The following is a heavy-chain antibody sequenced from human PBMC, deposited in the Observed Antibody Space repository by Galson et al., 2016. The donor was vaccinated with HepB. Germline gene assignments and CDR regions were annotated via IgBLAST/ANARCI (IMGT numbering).Heavy chain of an antibody. D-gene: IGHD1-1*01. CDR2: TFYRSGWFY. CDR3: ARDPPGDQSYDY. CDR1: GDSVSNNRDA. V-gene: IGHV6-1*01. J-gene: IGHJ4*02. Sequence: CAISGDSVSNNRDAWNWIRQSPSRGLEWLGRTFYRSGWFYEYADSVKGRITIYPDTSKNLFSLHLTSVTPADTAVYYCARDPPGDQSYDYWGQGTRVTVSS.